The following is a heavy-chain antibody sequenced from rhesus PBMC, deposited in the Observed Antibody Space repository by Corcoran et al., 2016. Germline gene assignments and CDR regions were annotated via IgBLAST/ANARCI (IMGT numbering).Heavy chain of an antibody. Sequence: QLKLQESGPGLVKPSDTLSLTCAVSRASLTSNYASWTLQPPGKGLEGLGRSPGSGGSTAYNPSLKSRVTISTDTSKNQFSLKLSSVTAADTAVYYCARAGYFINYLDWGQGVLVTVSS. CDR1: RASLTSNY. J-gene: IGHJ4*01. V-gene: IGHV4-173*01. CDR2: SPGSGGST. CDR3: ARAGYFINYLD. D-gene: IGHD1-26*01.